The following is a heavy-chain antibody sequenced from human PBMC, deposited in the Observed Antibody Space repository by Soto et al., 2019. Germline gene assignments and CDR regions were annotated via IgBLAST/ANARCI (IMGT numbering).Heavy chain of an antibody. CDR1: GGNISSGGDR. Sequence: SETLRLTCTVSGGNISSGGDRWICKRKPPGKGLEWIGYIYYSGSTNYNPSLKSRVTISVDTSKNQFSLKLSSVTAADTAVYYCARTSPDYFDYWGQGNLVTVSS. V-gene: IGHV4-61*08. CDR2: IYYSGST. CDR3: ARTSPDYFDY. J-gene: IGHJ4*02.